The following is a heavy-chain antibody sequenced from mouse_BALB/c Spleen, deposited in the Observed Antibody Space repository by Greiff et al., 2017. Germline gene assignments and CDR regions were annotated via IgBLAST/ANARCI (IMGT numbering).Heavy chain of an antibody. D-gene: IGHD2-10*02. V-gene: IGHV14-3*02. J-gene: IGHJ2*01. CDR2: IDPANGNT. Sequence: VQLKQSGAELVKPGASVKLSCTASGFNIKDTYMHWVKQRPEQGLEWIGRIDPANGNTKYDPKFQGKATITADTSSNTAYLQLSSLTSEDTAVYYCARGYGNYLDFDYWGQGTTLTVSS. CDR1: GFNIKDTY. CDR3: ARGYGNYLDFDY.